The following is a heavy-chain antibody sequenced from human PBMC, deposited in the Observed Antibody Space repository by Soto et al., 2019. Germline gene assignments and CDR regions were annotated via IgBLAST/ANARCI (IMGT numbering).Heavy chain of an antibody. J-gene: IGHJ4*02. CDR2: ISAYNGNT. Sequence: QVPLVQSGAEVKKPGASVKVSCKASGYTFTSYGISWVRQAPGQGLEWMGWISAYNGNTNYAQKLQGRVTMTTDTSTSTAYMVLRSLRSDDTAVYYCARVKYYGSGSYSRNFDYWGQGTLVTVSS. V-gene: IGHV1-18*01. D-gene: IGHD3-10*01. CDR3: ARVKYYGSGSYSRNFDY. CDR1: GYTFTSYG.